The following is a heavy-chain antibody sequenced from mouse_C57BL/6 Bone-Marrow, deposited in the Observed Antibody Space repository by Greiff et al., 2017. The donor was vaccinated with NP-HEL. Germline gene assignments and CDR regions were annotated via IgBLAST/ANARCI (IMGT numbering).Heavy chain of an antibody. CDR3: AREGNDGYYDWYFDV. D-gene: IGHD2-3*01. CDR2: INYDGSST. V-gene: IGHV5-16*01. CDR1: GFTFSDYY. J-gene: IGHJ1*03. Sequence: EVNVVESEGGLVQPGSSMKLSCTASGFTFSDYYMAWVRQVPEKGLEWVANINYDGSSTYYLASLKSRFIISRDNAKNILYLQMSSLKSEDTATYYCAREGNDGYYDWYFDVWGTGTTVTVSS.